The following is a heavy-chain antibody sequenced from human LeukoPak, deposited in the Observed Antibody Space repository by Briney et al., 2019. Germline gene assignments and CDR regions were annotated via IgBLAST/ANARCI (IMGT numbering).Heavy chain of an antibody. CDR3: ARDRFRLG. V-gene: IGHV3-53*01. CDR1: GLTVSSNC. J-gene: IGHJ4*02. Sequence: GGSLRLSCAASGLTVSSNCMSWVRQAPGKGLEWVSFIYSGGSTYYTDSVKGRFTISRDNSKNTLYLQMNSLRAEDTAVYYCARDRFRLGGGQGTLVTVSS. CDR2: IYSGGST. D-gene: IGHD2-21*01.